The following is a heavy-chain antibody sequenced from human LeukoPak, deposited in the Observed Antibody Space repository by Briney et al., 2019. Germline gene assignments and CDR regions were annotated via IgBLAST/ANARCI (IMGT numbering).Heavy chain of an antibody. CDR2: INHSGST. D-gene: IGHD1-1*01. J-gene: IGHJ6*03. CDR3: ARGLRQPRHYYYYMDV. V-gene: IGHV4-34*01. Sequence: SETLSLTCAVYGGSFSGYYWSWIRQPPGKGLEWIGEINHSGSTDYNPSLKSRVTISVDTSKNQFSLKLSSVTAADTAVYYCARGLRQPRHYYYYMDVWGKGTTVTVSS. CDR1: GGSFSGYY.